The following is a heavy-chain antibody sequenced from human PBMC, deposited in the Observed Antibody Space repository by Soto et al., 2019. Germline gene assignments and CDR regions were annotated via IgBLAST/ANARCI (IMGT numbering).Heavy chain of an antibody. Sequence: SETLSLTCAVYGGSFSGYYWSWIRQPPGKGLEWIGEINHSGSTNYNPSLKSRVTISVDTSKNQFSLKLSSVTAADTAVYYCARGDGAGVYFDYWGQGTLVTVSS. J-gene: IGHJ4*02. CDR1: GGSFSGYY. CDR2: INHSGST. D-gene: IGHD3-10*01. CDR3: ARGDGAGVYFDY. V-gene: IGHV4-34*01.